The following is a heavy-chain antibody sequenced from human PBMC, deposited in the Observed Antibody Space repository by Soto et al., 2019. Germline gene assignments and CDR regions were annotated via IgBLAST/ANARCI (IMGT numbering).Heavy chain of an antibody. CDR2: IIPIFGTA. D-gene: IGHD6-13*01. Sequence: SVKVSCKASGGTFSSYAISWVRQAPGQGLEWMGGIIPIFGTANYAQKFRGRVTITADESTSTAYMELSSLRSEDTAVYYCASRIAAADDYYYYGMDVWGQGTTVTVSS. CDR3: ASRIAAADDYYYYGMDV. CDR1: GGTFSSYA. J-gene: IGHJ6*02. V-gene: IGHV1-69*13.